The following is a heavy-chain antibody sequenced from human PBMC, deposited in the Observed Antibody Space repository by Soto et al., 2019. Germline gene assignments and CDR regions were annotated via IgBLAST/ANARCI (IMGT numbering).Heavy chain of an antibody. V-gene: IGHV3-72*01. CDR1: GFTFSDHY. Sequence: EVPVVESGGGLVQPGGSLRLSCVGSGFTFSDHYMDWVRQAPGKGLEWVGRSRNKAKRYTTEYAASVKGRFTISREDSKNSLYLQMSSLKTEDTAIYYCARISAAVSNAFDIWGQGTMVTVSS. D-gene: IGHD6-13*01. CDR2: SRNKAKRYTT. CDR3: ARISAAVSNAFDI. J-gene: IGHJ3*02.